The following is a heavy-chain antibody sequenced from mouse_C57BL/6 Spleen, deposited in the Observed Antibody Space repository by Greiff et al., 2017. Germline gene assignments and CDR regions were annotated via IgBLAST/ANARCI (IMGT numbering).Heavy chain of an antibody. J-gene: IGHJ3*01. CDR3: ARGVYDGYPWFAY. Sequence: QVQLQQPGAELVKPGASVKLSCKASGYTFTSYWMHWVKQRPGQGLEWIGMIHPNSGSTNYNEKFKSKATLTVDKSSSTAYMQLSSLTSEDSAVYYCARGVYDGYPWFAYWGQGTLVTVSA. CDR1: GYTFTSYW. D-gene: IGHD2-3*01. CDR2: IHPNSGST. V-gene: IGHV1-64*01.